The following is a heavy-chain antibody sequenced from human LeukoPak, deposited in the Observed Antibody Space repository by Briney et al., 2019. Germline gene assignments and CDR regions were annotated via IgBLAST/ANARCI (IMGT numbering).Heavy chain of an antibody. D-gene: IGHD3-22*01. Sequence: PGGSLRLSCAASRFTFSSYAMSWVRQAPGKGLEWVSAISGSGGSTYYADSVKGRFTISRDNSKNTLYLQMNSLRAEDTAVYYCAKSSYYYDSSGYSDWGQGTLVTVSS. J-gene: IGHJ4*02. V-gene: IGHV3-23*01. CDR2: ISGSGGST. CDR3: AKSSYYYDSSGYSD. CDR1: RFTFSSYA.